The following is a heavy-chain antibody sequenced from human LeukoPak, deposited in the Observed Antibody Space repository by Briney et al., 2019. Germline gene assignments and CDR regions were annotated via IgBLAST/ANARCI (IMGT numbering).Heavy chain of an antibody. V-gene: IGHV3-21*01. D-gene: IGHD3-22*01. J-gene: IGHJ6*03. CDR1: GFTFSSYS. CDR3: ARVGGPDYYDSSGYNYYYYMDV. CDR2: ISSSSSYI. Sequence: GGSLRLSCAASGFTFSSYSMNWVRQAPGKGLEWVSSISSSSSYIYYADSVKGRFTISRDNAKNSLYLQMNSLRAEDTAVYYCARVGGPDYYDSSGYNYYYYMDVWGKGTTVTVSS.